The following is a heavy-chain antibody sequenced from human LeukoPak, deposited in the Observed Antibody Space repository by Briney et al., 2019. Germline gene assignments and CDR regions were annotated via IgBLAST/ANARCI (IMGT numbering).Heavy chain of an antibody. CDR3: ARRSTFRWYFDL. D-gene: IGHD2/OR15-2a*01. J-gene: IGHJ2*01. Sequence: SETLSLTCAVYGGSFSGYYWSWIRQPPGKGLEWIGEINHSGSTNYNPSLKSRVTISVDTSKNQFSLKLSSVTAADTAVYYCARRSTFRWYFDLWGRGTLVTVSS. V-gene: IGHV4-34*01. CDR1: GGSFSGYY. CDR2: INHSGST.